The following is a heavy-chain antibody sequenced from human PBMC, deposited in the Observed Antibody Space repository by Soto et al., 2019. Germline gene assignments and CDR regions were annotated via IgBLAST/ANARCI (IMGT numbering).Heavy chain of an antibody. CDR1: GGTFTSYT. D-gene: IGHD3-10*01. V-gene: IGHV1-69*02. Sequence: QVQLVQSGAEVKKPGSSVKVSCKTSGGTFTSYTISWVRQAPGQGLEWMGRIIPIVDITNYAQKFQDRVTSTADTSTSTAYMELSSLSSEDTAVYYCARASMIRGVSIDYWGEGTVVTVSS. CDR2: IIPIVDIT. J-gene: IGHJ4*02. CDR3: ARASMIRGVSIDY.